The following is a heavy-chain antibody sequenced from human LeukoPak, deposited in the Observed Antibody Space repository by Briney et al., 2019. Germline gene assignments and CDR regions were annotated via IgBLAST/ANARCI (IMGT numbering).Heavy chain of an antibody. J-gene: IGHJ4*02. D-gene: IGHD5-12*01. CDR2: INQDGSKE. CDR3: VRDGGVSGYDLLDY. V-gene: IGHV3-7*01. CDR1: GFTFGDYP. Sequence: PGGSLRLSCIASGFTFGDYPMSWVRQAPGKGLEWVAHINQDGSKEYYMDSVKARFTISRDNAKNSLSLQMNSLRAEDTAVYYCVRDGGVSGYDLLDYWGQGTLVTVSS.